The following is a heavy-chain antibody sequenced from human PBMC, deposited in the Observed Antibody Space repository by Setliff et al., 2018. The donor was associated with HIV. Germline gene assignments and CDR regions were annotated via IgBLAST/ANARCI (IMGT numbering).Heavy chain of an antibody. Sequence: PSETLSLTCTVSGGSISSGSYYWSWIRQPAGKGLEWIGHVYTSGSTDYNPSLKSRVTISVDTSRNQFSLRLKSVTAADTAVYYCARVRADYKFGSMDVWGKGTTVTVSS. CDR1: GGSISSGSYY. CDR3: ARVRADYKFGSMDV. D-gene: IGHD3-10*01. J-gene: IGHJ6*04. V-gene: IGHV4-61*09. CDR2: VYTSGST.